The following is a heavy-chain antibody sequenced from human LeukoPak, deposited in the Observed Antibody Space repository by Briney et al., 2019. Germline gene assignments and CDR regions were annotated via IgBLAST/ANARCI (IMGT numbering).Heavy chain of an antibody. J-gene: IGHJ3*02. CDR2: ISGSGDNT. D-gene: IGHD1-26*01. V-gene: IGHV3-23*01. CDR1: GFSFRTYG. Sequence: GGPLRLSCAASGFSFRTYGMSWVRQAPGKRLEWVSGISGSGDNTHNADFVKGRFTISRDNSKNTLYLQMNSLRAEDTAVYYCAKDGKGSHAFDIWGQGTMVTVSS. CDR3: AKDGKGSHAFDI.